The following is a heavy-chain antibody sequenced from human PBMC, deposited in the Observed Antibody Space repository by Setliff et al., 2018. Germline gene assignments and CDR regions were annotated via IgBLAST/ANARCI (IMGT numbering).Heavy chain of an antibody. CDR1: GGSISGASIRSYY. J-gene: IGHJ6*03. Sequence: PSETLSLTCTVSGGSISGASIRSYYWSWIRQPPGKGLEFIGYVYYSGTTNYDPSLKSRVTISVDTSKSQFFLKLNSVTAADTAVYYCARMSGFLYMDVWGKGTPVTVSS. D-gene: IGHD3-3*01. V-gene: IGHV4-59*08. CDR3: ARMSGFLYMDV. CDR2: VYYSGTT.